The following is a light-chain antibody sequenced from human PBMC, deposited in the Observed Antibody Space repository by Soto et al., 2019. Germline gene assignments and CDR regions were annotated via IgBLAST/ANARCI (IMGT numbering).Light chain of an antibody. V-gene: IGKV1D-12*01. CDR3: QQSNSFPLT. CDR1: QGISHW. Sequence: DIQLTQSPSSVSASVGERVTITRRASQGISHWVAWYQHKPGEAPKLLIHAASTLQRGVPSRFSGSGSGTEFTLTISSLQPEDFATYYCQQSNSFPLTFGPGTKVDGK. J-gene: IGKJ3*01. CDR2: AAS.